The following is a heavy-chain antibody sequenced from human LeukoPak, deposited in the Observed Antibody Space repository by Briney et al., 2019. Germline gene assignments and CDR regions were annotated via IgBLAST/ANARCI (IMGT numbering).Heavy chain of an antibody. CDR3: ARVSGRIQIWPQPFGDGMDV. CDR2: IWYDGSNK. CDR1: GFTFSSYG. J-gene: IGHJ6*02. V-gene: IGHV3-33*01. Sequence: PGGSLRLSCAASGFTFSSYGMHWVRQAPGKGLEWVAVIWYDGSNKYYADSVKGRFTMSRDNSKNTLYLQINSLRDEDTAAYYCARVSGRIQIWPQPFGDGMDVWGQRTTVTVSS. D-gene: IGHD5-18*01.